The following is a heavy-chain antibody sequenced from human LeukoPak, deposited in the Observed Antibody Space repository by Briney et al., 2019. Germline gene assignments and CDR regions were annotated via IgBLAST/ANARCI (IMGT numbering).Heavy chain of an antibody. J-gene: IGHJ4*02. CDR2: IYSGGST. V-gene: IGHV3-66*01. CDR3: AKDDALYSSGWYVRGDFDY. CDR1: GFTVSSNY. Sequence: GGSLRLSCAASGFTVSSNYMSWVRQAPGKGLEWVSVIYSGGSTYYEDSVKGRFTISRDNSKNTLYLQMNSLRAEDAAVYYCAKDDALYSSGWYVRGDFDYWGQGTLVTVSS. D-gene: IGHD6-19*01.